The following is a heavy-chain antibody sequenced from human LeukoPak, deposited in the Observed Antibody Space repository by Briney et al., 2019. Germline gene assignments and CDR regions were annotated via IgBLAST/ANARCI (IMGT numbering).Heavy chain of an antibody. V-gene: IGHV4-39*07. J-gene: IGHJ4*02. CDR2: IYYSGST. CDR3: ARDHVRGSFGPGPYYFDY. D-gene: IGHD3-10*01. CDR1: GFTVSSNY. Sequence: PGGSLRLSCVASGFTVSSNYMTWIRQAPGKGLEWVGSIYYSGSTYYNPSLKSRVTMSVDTSKNQFSLKLSSATAADTAVYYCARDHVRGSFGPGPYYFDYWGQGTLVTVSS.